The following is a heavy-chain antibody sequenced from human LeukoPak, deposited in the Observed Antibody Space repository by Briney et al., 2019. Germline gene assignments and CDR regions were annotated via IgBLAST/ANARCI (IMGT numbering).Heavy chain of an antibody. V-gene: IGHV3-21*01. Sequence: GGSLRLSRAASGFTFSSYSMNWVRQAPGKGLEWVSSISSSSSYIYYADSVKGRFTISRDNAKNSLYLQMNSLRAEDTAVYYCARVTQQLGMYYFDYWGQGTLVTVSS. CDR3: ARVTQQLGMYYFDY. CDR2: ISSSSSYI. J-gene: IGHJ4*02. CDR1: GFTFSSYS. D-gene: IGHD6-13*01.